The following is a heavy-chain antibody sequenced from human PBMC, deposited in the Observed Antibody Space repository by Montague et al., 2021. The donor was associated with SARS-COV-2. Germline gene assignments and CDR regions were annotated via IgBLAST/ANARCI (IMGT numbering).Heavy chain of an antibody. Sequence: SLRLSCAASGFTFSSYSMNWVRQAPGKGLEWVSSISSSSSYIYYADSVKGRFTISRDNAKNSLYLQMNSLRAEDTAVYYCARDTAMIHNSFDPWGQGTPVTVSS. CDR2: ISSSSSYI. J-gene: IGHJ5*02. CDR1: GFTFSSYS. CDR3: ARDTAMIHNSFDP. V-gene: IGHV3-21*04. D-gene: IGHD5-18*01.